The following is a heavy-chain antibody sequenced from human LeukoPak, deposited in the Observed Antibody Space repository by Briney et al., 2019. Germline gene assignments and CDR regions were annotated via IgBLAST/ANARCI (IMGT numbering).Heavy chain of an antibody. J-gene: IGHJ5*02. Sequence: HAGGSLRLSCAASGFTFSSYGMHWVRQAPGKGLEWVAVISYDGSNKYYADSVKGRFTISRDNSKNTLYLQMNSLRAEDTAVYYCAKPPPDLTMIGDWFDPWGQGTLVTVSS. CDR2: ISYDGSNK. D-gene: IGHD3-10*02. CDR3: AKPPPDLTMIGDWFDP. CDR1: GFTFSSYG. V-gene: IGHV3-30*18.